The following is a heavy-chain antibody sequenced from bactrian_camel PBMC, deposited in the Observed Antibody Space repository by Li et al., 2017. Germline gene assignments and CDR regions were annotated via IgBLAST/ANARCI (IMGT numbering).Heavy chain of an antibody. CDR2: YSEGT. CDR3: AAASSYVWYANSWLKSDRYDS. CDR1: GATFEESE. D-gene: IGHD6*01. V-gene: IGHV3S9*01. Sequence: VQLVESGGGSVQAGGSLRLSCKISGATFEESEMAWYRQGPENACELIYSEGTYLADSVQGRFTISQNNAKNTVYLQMNNLKPDDTAMYYCAAASSYVWYANSWLKSDRYDSWGQGTQVTVS. J-gene: IGHJ6*01.